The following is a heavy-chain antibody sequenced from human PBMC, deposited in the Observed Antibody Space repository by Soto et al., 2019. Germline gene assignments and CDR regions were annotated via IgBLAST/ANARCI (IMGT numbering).Heavy chain of an antibody. CDR2: INPNGGGT. CDR1: GYTFTGYY. V-gene: IGHV1-2*04. CDR3: ARGEQLVHFDS. J-gene: IGHJ4*01. Sequence: QVQLVQSGAEVKKPGASVKVSCKASGYTFTGYYIHWVRQAPGEGLEWMGRINPNGGGTNYAQKFEGWVTMTTDTSISTAYMELSRLNFDDTAVYYCARGEQLVHFDSWGQGTLVTVSS. D-gene: IGHD6-6*01.